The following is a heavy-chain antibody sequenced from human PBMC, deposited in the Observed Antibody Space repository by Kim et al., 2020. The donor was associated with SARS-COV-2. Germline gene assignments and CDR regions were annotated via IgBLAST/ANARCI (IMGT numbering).Heavy chain of an antibody. CDR1: GFTFDTYA. V-gene: IGHV3-23*01. Sequence: GGPLRLSCVASGFTFDTYAMSWVRQAPGKGLEWVSVISGGAVNKFYADSVRGRFTISRDNSKNTLYLQMKSLRDEDTALYYCAKMVIMDGYNYFYYYAM. CDR3: AKMVIMDGYNYFYYYAM. D-gene: IGHD2-21*01. J-gene: IGHJ6*01. CDR2: ISGGAVNK.